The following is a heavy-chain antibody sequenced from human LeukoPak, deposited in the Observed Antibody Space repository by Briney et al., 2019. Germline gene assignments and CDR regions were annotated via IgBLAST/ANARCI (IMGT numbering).Heavy chain of an antibody. D-gene: IGHD4-17*01. Sequence: GESLKISSQGSGYSFTTYWIGWVRQMHGKGLEWMGITYPGASDTKYSPSFQGQVTISVDRSSNTAYLQRNSLKASDTGMYYCARLGGGYGDFGFDYWGQGTLVTVSS. CDR2: TYPGASDT. CDR1: GYSFTTYW. V-gene: IGHV5-51*01. J-gene: IGHJ4*02. CDR3: ARLGGGYGDFGFDY.